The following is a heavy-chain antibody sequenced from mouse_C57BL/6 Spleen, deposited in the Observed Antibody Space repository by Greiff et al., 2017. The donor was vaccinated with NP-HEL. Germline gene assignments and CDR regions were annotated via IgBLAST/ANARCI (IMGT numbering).Heavy chain of an antibody. Sequence: EVKVVESGPGMVKPSQSLSLTCTVTGYSITSGYDWHWIRHFPGNKLEWMGYISYSGSTNYNPSLKSRISITHDTSKNHFFLKLNSVTTEDTATYYCARDRGDRGFAYWGQGTLVTVSA. CDR3: ARDRGDRGFAY. J-gene: IGHJ3*01. D-gene: IGHD3-2*01. CDR1: GYSITSGYD. V-gene: IGHV3-1*01. CDR2: ISYSGST.